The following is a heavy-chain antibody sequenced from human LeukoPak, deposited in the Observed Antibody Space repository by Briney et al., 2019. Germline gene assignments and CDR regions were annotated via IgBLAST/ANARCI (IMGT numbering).Heavy chain of an antibody. CDR3: ASRITTKLYWYFDL. CDR2: ISGSGGST. D-gene: IGHD3-3*01. Sequence: PGGSLRLSCAASGFTNSSYAMSLVRQAPGKGLEWVSAISGSGGSTYYADSVKGRFTISRDNSKNTLYLQMNSLRAEDTAVYYCASRITTKLYWYFDLWGRGTLVTVSS. V-gene: IGHV3-23*01. CDR1: GFTNSSYA. J-gene: IGHJ2*01.